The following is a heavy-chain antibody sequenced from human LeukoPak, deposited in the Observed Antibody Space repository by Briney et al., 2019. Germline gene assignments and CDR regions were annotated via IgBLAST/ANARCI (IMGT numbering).Heavy chain of an antibody. J-gene: IGHJ4*02. CDR3: ARLTVSGQLDY. Sequence: PGGSLRLSCAASGFTFSSYAMSWVRRAPGKGLEWVSVIYSDGSTYYADSVKGRFTISRDFSKNTLYLQMNSLRVEDTAVYYCARLTVSGQLDYWGQGTLVTVSS. V-gene: IGHV3-66*01. D-gene: IGHD6-19*01. CDR1: GFTFSSYA. CDR2: IYSDGST.